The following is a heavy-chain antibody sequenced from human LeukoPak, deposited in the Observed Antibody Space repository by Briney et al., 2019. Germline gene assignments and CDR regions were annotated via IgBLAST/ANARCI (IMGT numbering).Heavy chain of an antibody. CDR1: GGTFSSYA. CDR2: IIPIFGTA. V-gene: IGHV1-69*13. CDR3: ARDEGSGPLFDY. Sequence: ASVKVSCKASGGTFSSYAISWVRQAPGQGLEWMGGIIPIFGTANYAQKFQGRVTITADESTSTAYMELSSLRSEDTAVYYCARDEGSGPLFDYWGQGTLVTVSS. J-gene: IGHJ4*02. D-gene: IGHD2-15*01.